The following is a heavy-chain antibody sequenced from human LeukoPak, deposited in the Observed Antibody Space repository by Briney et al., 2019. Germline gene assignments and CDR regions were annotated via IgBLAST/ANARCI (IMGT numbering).Heavy chain of an antibody. CDR1: GFTFSSYS. Sequence: PGGSLRLSCAASGFTFSSYSMNWVRQAPGKGLEWVANIKQDGSEKYYVDSVKGRFTISRDNAKNSLYLQMNSLRAEDTAVYYCARDSEWELLPDAFDIWGQGTMVTVSS. CDR3: ARDSEWELLPDAFDI. D-gene: IGHD1-26*01. J-gene: IGHJ3*02. V-gene: IGHV3-7*03. CDR2: IKQDGSEK.